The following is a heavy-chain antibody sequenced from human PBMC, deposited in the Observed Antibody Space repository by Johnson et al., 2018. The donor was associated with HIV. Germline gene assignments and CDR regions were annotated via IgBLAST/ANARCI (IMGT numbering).Heavy chain of an antibody. CDR2: SRRKVNSYTT. V-gene: IGHV3-72*01. CDR1: GFNFSDHY. D-gene: IGHD3-16*01. J-gene: IGHJ3*02. Sequence: VQLVESGGGLVQPRGSLRLSCAASGFNFSDHYMDWVRQAPGRGLEWVGRSRRKVNSYTTEYAASVKGRFTISRDDSKNSLYLQMNSLKTEDTAVYYCTRWGSTVAWDIWGQGTMVIVSS. CDR3: TRWGSTVAWDI.